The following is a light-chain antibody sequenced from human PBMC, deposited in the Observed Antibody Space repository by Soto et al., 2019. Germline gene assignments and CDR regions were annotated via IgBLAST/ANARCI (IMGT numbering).Light chain of an antibody. J-gene: IGKJ1*01. Sequence: DIQMTQSPSSLSASVGDRVTITCRASQTISGWLAWYQQRPGKAPNLLIFDASTLESGVPSRFSGSGSGTTFTLTISRLQADDFATYYCLQYNGYYRTFGQGTKVDIK. CDR2: DAS. CDR1: QTISGW. CDR3: LQYNGYYRT. V-gene: IGKV1-5*01.